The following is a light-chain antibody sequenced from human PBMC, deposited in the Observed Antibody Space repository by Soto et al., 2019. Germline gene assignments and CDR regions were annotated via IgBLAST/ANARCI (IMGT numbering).Light chain of an antibody. CDR1: QGISNY. V-gene: IGKV1-27*01. CDR3: QKYNSAPPL. CDR2: GAS. J-gene: IGKJ4*01. Sequence: DIQMTQSPSSLSASVGDRVTITCRASQGISNYLAWYQQKPGKVPKLLIYGASTLQSGVPSRFSGSGSGTDFTLTISRLQPEDVATHYCQKYNSAPPLFGGGTRVEIK.